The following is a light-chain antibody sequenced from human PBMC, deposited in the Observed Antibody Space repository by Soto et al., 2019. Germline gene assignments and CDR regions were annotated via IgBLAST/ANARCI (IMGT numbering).Light chain of an antibody. CDR3: QQRSNWPRT. V-gene: IGKV3-11*01. CDR2: DAS. CDR1: QSVSSSY. J-gene: IGKJ1*01. Sequence: SQSPCTLSLSTGERATLSCRASQSVSSSYLAWYQQKPGQAPRLLIYDASNRATGIPARFSGSGSGTDFTLTISSLEPEDFALYYCQQRSNWPRTFGQAT.